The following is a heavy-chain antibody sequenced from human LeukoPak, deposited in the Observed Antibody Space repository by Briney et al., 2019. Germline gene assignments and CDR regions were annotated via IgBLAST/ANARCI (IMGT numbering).Heavy chain of an antibody. V-gene: IGHV3-15*01. CDR2: IKSKTDGGTT. J-gene: IGHJ4*02. CDR3: TTDRMAAPPKYYFDY. Sequence: GGSLRLSCAASGFTFSNAWMSWVRQAPGKGLEWVGRIKSKTDGGTTDYAAPVKGRFTISRDDSKNTLYLQMNSLKTEDTAVYYCTTDRMAAPPKYYFDYWGQGTLVTVSS. CDR1: GFTFSNAW. D-gene: IGHD5-24*01.